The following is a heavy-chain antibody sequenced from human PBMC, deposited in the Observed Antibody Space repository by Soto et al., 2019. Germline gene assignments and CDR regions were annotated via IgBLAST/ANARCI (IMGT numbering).Heavy chain of an antibody. CDR1: GGSISSYY. D-gene: IGHD3-22*01. CDR3: ARGDSSSYYFDY. V-gene: IGHV4-59*01. CDR2: IYYSGST. Sequence: SETLSLTCTVSGGSISSYYWSWIRQPPGKGLEWIGYIYYSGSTNYNPSLKSRVTISVDTSKNHFSLKLSSVTAADTAVYYCARGDSSSYYFDYWGQGTLVTVSS. J-gene: IGHJ4*02.